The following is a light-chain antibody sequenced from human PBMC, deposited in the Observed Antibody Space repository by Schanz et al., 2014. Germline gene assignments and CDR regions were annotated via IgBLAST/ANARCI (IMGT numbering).Light chain of an antibody. V-gene: IGLV2-14*01. J-gene: IGLJ3*02. Sequence: QSALTQPASVSGSPGQPITVSCAGTSGDVGAYNQVSWYQQYPGKAPKLIIYGVSNRPSGVSNRFSGSKSGNTASLTISGLRSEDEADYYCSSYTTSSTLVFGGGTKVTVL. CDR1: SGDVGAYNQ. CDR3: SSYTTSSTLV. CDR2: GVS.